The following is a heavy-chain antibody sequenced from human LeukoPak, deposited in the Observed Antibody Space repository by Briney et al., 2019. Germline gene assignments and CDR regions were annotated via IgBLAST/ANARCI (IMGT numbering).Heavy chain of an antibody. CDR3: AKDGAGATPFLDY. D-gene: IGHD1-26*01. J-gene: IGHJ4*02. CDR2: IKQDGSEK. Sequence: GGSLRLSCAASGFTFSSYWMSWVRQAPGKGLEWVANIKQDGSEKYYVDSVKGRFTISRDNAKNSLYLQMNSLRAEDTALYYCAKDGAGATPFLDYWGQGTLVTVSS. CDR1: GFTFSSYW. V-gene: IGHV3-7*03.